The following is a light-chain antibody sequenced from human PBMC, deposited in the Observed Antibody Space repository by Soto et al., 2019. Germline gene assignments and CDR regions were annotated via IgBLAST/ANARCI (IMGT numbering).Light chain of an antibody. V-gene: IGKV3-20*01. CDR3: QQYDSSPLT. CDR2: GAS. J-gene: IGKJ4*01. Sequence: EIVLTQSPGTLSLSPGERATLSCRASQSVSTSYLAWYQQKPGQAPRLLIYGASIRATGIPDRFSGSGSGTDFPLTISRLEPEDFAVYYCQQYDSSPLTFGGGTKVEIK. CDR1: QSVSTSY.